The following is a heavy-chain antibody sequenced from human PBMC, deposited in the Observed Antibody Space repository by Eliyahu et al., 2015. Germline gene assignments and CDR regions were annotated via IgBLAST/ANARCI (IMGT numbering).Heavy chain of an antibody. J-gene: IGHJ4*02. D-gene: IGHD2-15*01. CDR3: AARDCSGVSCYGKFDY. CDR2: IIPISDTT. Sequence: EVKKPGSSVKVSCKASGGTFTSYVISWVRQAPGQGLEWMGGIIPISDTTNYAQKFEGRVTITADKSRNTAYMILSSLRSEDTAAYYCAARDCSGVSCYGKFDYWGQGTVVTVSS. CDR1: GGTFTSYV. V-gene: IGHV1-69*06.